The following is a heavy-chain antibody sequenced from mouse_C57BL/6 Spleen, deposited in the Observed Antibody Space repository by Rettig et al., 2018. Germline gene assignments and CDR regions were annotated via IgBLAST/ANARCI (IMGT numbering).Heavy chain of an antibody. CDR3: AREVDYDGFDY. D-gene: IGHD2-4*01. CDR1: GYTFTSYW. CDR2: IHPNSGST. J-gene: IGHJ2*01. Sequence: QVQLQQPGAELVKPGASVKLSCKASGYTFTSYWMHWVKQRPGQGLEWIGMIHPNSGSTNYNEKFKSKATLTVDKSSSTAYMQRSSLTSEDSAVYYCAREVDYDGFDYWGQGTTLTVSS. V-gene: IGHV1-64*01.